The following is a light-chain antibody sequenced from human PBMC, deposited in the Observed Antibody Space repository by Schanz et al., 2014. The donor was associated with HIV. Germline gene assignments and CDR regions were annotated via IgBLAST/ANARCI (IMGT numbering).Light chain of an antibody. CDR1: QSVSKK. J-gene: IGKJ4*01. CDR3: QQYGNSPT. V-gene: IGKV3-20*01. Sequence: EIVLTQSPGPLSLSPGERATLSCRASQSVSKKLAWYQQKPGQAPTFLIYGASRRATGIPDRFSGSGSGTDFTLTIDGLEPEDFAVYYCQQYGNSPTFGGGTKVEIK. CDR2: GAS.